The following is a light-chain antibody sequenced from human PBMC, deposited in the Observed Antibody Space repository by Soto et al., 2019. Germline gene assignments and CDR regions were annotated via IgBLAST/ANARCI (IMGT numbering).Light chain of an antibody. V-gene: IGKV3-20*01. Sequence: EIVLMQSPGFLSVSPGERATLSCRASQTVRNGYLAWYQHKAGQAPRLLIYRTLSRAAGIPDRFSGSGSGTDFTLTISRLEPEDFAVYFCQQYADSPVTFGGGTKVEIK. J-gene: IGKJ4*01. CDR2: RTL. CDR1: QTVRNGY. CDR3: QQYADSPVT.